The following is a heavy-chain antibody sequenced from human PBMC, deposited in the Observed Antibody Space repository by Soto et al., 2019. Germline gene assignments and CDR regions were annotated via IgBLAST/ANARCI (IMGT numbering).Heavy chain of an antibody. CDR3: VKDIR. CDR2: INNDGSRI. Sequence: EVQLVESGGGLVQPGGSLRLSCAASGFSFSSQWMYWVRQSPGKGPVWVSYINNDGSRIGYADSVKGRFTISRDNAKNTQYLQMNSLRVEDTAVYYCVKDIRWGRGTLVTVSS. CDR1: GFSFSSQW. V-gene: IGHV3-74*01. J-gene: IGHJ4*02.